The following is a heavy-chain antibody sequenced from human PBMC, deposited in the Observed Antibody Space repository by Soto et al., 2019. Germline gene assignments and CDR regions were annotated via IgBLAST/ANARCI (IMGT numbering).Heavy chain of an antibody. CDR3: ARSYDSTGYSYY. CDR1: GYDIIRYG. D-gene: IGHD3-22*01. V-gene: IGHV1-18*01. J-gene: IGHJ4*02. CDR2: IGTFSGHT. Sequence: ASVKVSCKASGYDIIRYGISWVRQAPGQGLEWVGWIGTFSGHTNYAQKLQGRVTMTTDTSTSTAYMELRSLRSDDTAVYYCARSYDSTGYSYYWGQGTLVTVSS.